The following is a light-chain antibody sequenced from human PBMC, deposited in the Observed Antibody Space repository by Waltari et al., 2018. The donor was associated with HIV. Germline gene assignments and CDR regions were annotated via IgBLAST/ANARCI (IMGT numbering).Light chain of an antibody. Sequence: QPVLTKSSSASASLGSSVKLSCTLSSAHSNYIIAWHQQHPGTAPRVLLRLESSVSFSYKESGLPDLFSGSMSGSDRFLTISNLQSEDEADYYCETWGRNTRVFGGGTKLTVL. CDR1: SAHSNYI. J-gene: IGLJ3*02. CDR3: ETWGRNTRV. CDR2: LESSVSFS. V-gene: IGLV4-60*03.